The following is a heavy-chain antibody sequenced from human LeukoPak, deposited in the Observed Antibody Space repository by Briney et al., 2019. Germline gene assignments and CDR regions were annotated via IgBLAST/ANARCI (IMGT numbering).Heavy chain of an antibody. CDR1: GYTFTNYG. Sequence: GASVKVSCKASGYTFTNYGISWVRQAPGQGLEWMGWISADNGNTNYAQNLQGRVTMTTDTYTTTAYMELRSLRSDDTAVYYCARDHRFGEFPGGYWGQGTLVTVSS. CDR2: ISADNGNT. CDR3: ARDHRFGEFPGGY. V-gene: IGHV1-18*01. D-gene: IGHD3-10*01. J-gene: IGHJ4*02.